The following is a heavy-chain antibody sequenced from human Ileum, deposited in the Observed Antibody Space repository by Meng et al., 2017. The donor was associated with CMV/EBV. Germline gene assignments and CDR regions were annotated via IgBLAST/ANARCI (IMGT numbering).Heavy chain of an antibody. J-gene: IGHJ4*02. CDR2: INTNSGGT. Sequence: ASVKVSCKASGYSFTEYFMHWVRQAPGQGLECMGWINTNSGGTNYAQKFHGRLTMTRDTSISTAYMELSSLRSDDTAVYYCARDSGREKQDGFDYWGQGTLVTVSS. D-gene: IGHD3-10*01. CDR1: GYSFTEYF. CDR3: ARDSGREKQDGFDY. V-gene: IGHV1-2*02.